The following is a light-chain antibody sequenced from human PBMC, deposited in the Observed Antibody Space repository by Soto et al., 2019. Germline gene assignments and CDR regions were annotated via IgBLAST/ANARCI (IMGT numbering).Light chain of an antibody. Sequence: EIVLAQSPGTLSLSPGGRATLSCRASQSVSSNLLAWYQEKPGQAPRLLIYGASTRATGIPDRFSGSGSGTDFTLAISTLEPEDFAVYYCRQYGRSLASAIGGGTKVEI. J-gene: IGKJ4*01. CDR1: QSVSSNL. V-gene: IGKV3-20*01. CDR3: RQYGRSLASA. CDR2: GAS.